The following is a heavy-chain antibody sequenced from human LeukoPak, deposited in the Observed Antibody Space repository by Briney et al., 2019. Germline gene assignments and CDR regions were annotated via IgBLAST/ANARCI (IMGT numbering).Heavy chain of an antibody. CDR1: GFTFSSYA. CDR3: AKDQSIRATYYYDSSGYYFGSATDY. J-gene: IGHJ4*02. Sequence: PGGSLRLSCAASGFTFSSYAMSWLRQAPGKGLEWVSAISGSGGSTYYADSVKGRFTISRDNSKNTLYLQMNSLRAEDTAVYYCAKDQSIRATYYYDSSGYYFGSATDYWGQGTLVTVSS. D-gene: IGHD3-22*01. V-gene: IGHV3-23*01. CDR2: ISGSGGST.